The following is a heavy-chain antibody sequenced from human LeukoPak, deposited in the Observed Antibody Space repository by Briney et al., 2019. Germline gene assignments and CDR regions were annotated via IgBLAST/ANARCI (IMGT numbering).Heavy chain of an antibody. V-gene: IGHV4-61*02. D-gene: IGHD6-13*01. CDR3: ARGALAAAGNNFDY. Sequence: SETLSLTCTVSGGSISSGNYYWSWIRQPAGKGLEWIGRIYTSGSTNYNPSLTSRVTMSVDTSKNQFSLNLSSLTAADTAVYYCARGALAAAGNNFDYWGQGTLVTVSA. J-gene: IGHJ4*02. CDR1: GGSISSGNYY. CDR2: IYTSGST.